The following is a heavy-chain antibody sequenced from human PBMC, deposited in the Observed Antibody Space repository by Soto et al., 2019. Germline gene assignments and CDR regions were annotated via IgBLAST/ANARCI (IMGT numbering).Heavy chain of an antibody. CDR2: ISGSGGST. CDR3: AKGVVREPAYFDY. CDR1: GFTFSSYA. D-gene: IGHD3-10*01. V-gene: IGHV3-23*01. Sequence: GGSLRLSCAASGFTFSSYAMSWVRQAPGKGLEWVSAISGSGGSTYYADSVKGRFTISRDNSKNTLFLQMSSLSAEDTAVYYCAKGVVREPAYFDYWGQGTLVTVSS. J-gene: IGHJ4*02.